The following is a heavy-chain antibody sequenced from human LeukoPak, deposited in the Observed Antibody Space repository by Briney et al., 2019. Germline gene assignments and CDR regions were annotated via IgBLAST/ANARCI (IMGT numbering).Heavy chain of an antibody. V-gene: IGHV4-39*01. CDR3: ARGIAAAGTVD. D-gene: IGHD6-13*01. J-gene: IGHJ4*02. CDR1: GGSIISSPYY. CDR2: LYSSGST. Sequence: PSETLSLTCTVSGGSIISSPYYWGWIRQPPGKGLEWIGSLYSSGSTYYNLSLKSRVTISVDTSKNQFSLKLSSVTAADTAVYYCARGIAAAGTVDWGQGTLVTVSS.